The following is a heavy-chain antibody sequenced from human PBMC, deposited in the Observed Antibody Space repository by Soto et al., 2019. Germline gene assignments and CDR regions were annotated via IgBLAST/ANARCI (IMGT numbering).Heavy chain of an antibody. V-gene: IGHV2-5*02. CDR3: ARSVCGGDCVLFLFDY. Sequence: QITLKESGPTLVKPTQTLTLTCTFSGFSLSTSGVGVGWIRQPPGKALEWLALIYWDDDKRYSPSLKSRLTITKDTSKNQVVLTMTNMDPVDTATYYCARSVCGGDCVLFLFDYWGQGTLVTVSS. J-gene: IGHJ4*02. CDR1: GFSLSTSGVG. D-gene: IGHD2-21*02. CDR2: IYWDDDK.